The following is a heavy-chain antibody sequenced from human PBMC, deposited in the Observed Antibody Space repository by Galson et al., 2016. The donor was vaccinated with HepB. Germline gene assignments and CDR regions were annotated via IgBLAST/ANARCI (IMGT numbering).Heavy chain of an antibody. CDR2: INHSGST. V-gene: IGHV4-34*01. J-gene: IGHJ6*02. CDR3: ARGPRRQVVLGLYYYYGMDG. D-gene: IGHD3-10*01. CDR1: GGSFSDYY. Sequence: SETLSLTCAVYGGSFSDYYWSWIRQPPGKGLEWIGEINHSGSTNCSPSLKSRVTISVDTSKNQFSLKLSSVTAADTAVYYCARGPRRQVVLGLYYYYGMDGWGQGTTVTVSS.